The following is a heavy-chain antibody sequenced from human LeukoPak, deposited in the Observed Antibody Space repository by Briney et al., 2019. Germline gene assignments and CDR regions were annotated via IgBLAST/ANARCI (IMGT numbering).Heavy chain of an antibody. CDR1: GFTFSSYA. CDR3: AKAGEGNSYDNADY. D-gene: IGHD5-18*01. CDR2: ISYDGSNK. V-gene: IGHV3-30*04. J-gene: IGHJ4*02. Sequence: PGRSLRLSCAASGFTFSSYAMHWVRQAPGKGLEWVAVISYDGSNKYYADSVKGRFTISRDNSKNTLYLQMNSLRAEDTAVYYCAKAGEGNSYDNADYWGQGTLVTVSS.